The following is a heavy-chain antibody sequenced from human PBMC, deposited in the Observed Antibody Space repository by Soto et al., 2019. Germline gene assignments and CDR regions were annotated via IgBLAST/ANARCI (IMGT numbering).Heavy chain of an antibody. CDR2: IYHSGST. J-gene: IGHJ6*02. CDR1: GGSISSSNW. Sequence: TXSLTCAVSGGSISSSNWWSWVRQPPGKGLEWIGEIYHSGSTNYNPSLKSRVTISVDKSKNQFSLKLSSVTAADTAVYYCARDPRWAEWSLGGCGLVVWCQGNTVTVFS. CDR3: ARDPRWAEWSLGGCGLVV. D-gene: IGHD3-3*01. V-gene: IGHV4-4*02.